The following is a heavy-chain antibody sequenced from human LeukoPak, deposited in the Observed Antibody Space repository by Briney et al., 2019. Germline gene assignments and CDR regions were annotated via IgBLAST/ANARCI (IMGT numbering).Heavy chain of an antibody. CDR3: AKFLWFGESS. Sequence: PGGFLRLSCAASGFTFSSYGMHWVRQAPGNGLEWVAFIRDDGSNKYYADSVKGRFTISRDNSKNTLYLQMNSLRAEDTAVYYCAKFLWFGESSGGQGTLVTVSS. CDR2: IRDDGSNK. V-gene: IGHV3-30*02. CDR1: GFTFSSYG. D-gene: IGHD3-10*01. J-gene: IGHJ4*02.